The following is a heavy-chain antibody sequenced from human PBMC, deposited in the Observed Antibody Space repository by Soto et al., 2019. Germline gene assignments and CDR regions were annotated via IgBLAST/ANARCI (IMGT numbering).Heavy chain of an antibody. CDR2: IYYSGNT. Sequence: SETLSLTCTVSGGSIGSSSYYWGWIRQSPGKGLEWIGNIYYSGNTFYNPSLKSRVTISVDTSKNQFYLHLSSVTAADTAIFYCARHGNQCSGTGCYTFWFDPWGQGTLVTVSS. V-gene: IGHV4-39*01. D-gene: IGHD3-10*02. CDR3: ARHGNQCSGTGCYTFWFDP. J-gene: IGHJ5*02. CDR1: GGSIGSSSYY.